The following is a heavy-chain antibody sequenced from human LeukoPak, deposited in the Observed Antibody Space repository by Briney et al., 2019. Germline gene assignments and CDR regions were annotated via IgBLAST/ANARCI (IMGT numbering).Heavy chain of an antibody. CDR1: RFTFSNYW. CDR3: ARDHGPPA. J-gene: IGHJ5*02. Sequence: GGSLRLSCAASRFTFSNYWMSWVRQAPGKGLEWVANIKQDGNKKYYVDSVKGRFTVSRDNAKNSLYLQMDSLRVEDTAVYYCARDHGPPAWGQGTLVTVSS. V-gene: IGHV3-7*04. CDR2: IKQDGNKK.